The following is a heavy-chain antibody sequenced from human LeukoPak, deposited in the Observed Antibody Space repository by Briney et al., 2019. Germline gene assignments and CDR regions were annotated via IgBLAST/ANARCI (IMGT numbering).Heavy chain of an antibody. CDR3: ARDLEGQLVLGLDY. V-gene: IGHV3-30-3*01. D-gene: IGHD6-6*01. Sequence: PGGSLRLSCAASGFTFSSYAMHWVRQAPAKGLEWVAVISYDGSNKYYADSVKGRFTISRDNSKNTLYLQMNSLRAEDTAVYYCARDLEGQLVLGLDYWGQGTLVTVSS. CDR2: ISYDGSNK. J-gene: IGHJ4*02. CDR1: GFTFSSYA.